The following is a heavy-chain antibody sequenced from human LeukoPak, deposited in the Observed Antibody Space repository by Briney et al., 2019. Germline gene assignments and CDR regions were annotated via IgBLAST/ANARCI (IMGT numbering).Heavy chain of an antibody. Sequence: ASVTVSFMTSGWTFIDYYMHWLRQAPGQRLEYMGWVNPKSGGTNFAEKFQGRVTMTRDTSISTAYMELSRLTSDDTAVYYCARSLFDIVVVPAAIPFDYWGQGTLVTVSS. D-gene: IGHD2-2*02. CDR2: VNPKSGGT. CDR1: GWTFIDYY. CDR3: ARSLFDIVVVPAAIPFDY. V-gene: IGHV1-2*02. J-gene: IGHJ4*02.